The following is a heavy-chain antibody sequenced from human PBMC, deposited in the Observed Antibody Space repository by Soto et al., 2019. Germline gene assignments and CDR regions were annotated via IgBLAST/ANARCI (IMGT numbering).Heavy chain of an antibody. D-gene: IGHD3-10*01. V-gene: IGHV3-30-3*01. Sequence: TGGSLRLSCAASGFTFSIYPMHWVRQAPGKGLECVALISYDGSNKYYAGSVKGRFTISRDNSKNTLYLQMNSLRAEDTAVYYCARGYGSGSYFSRMDVWGQGTTITVSS. CDR1: GFTFSIYP. CDR3: ARGYGSGSYFSRMDV. J-gene: IGHJ6*02. CDR2: ISYDGSNK.